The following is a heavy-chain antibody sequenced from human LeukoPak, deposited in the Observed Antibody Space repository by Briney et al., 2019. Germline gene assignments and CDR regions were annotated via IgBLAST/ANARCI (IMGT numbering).Heavy chain of an antibody. CDR2: ISSTANII. V-gene: IGHV3-11*01. J-gene: IGHJ4*02. CDR3: ATYRKAVFHGLGTHFFHY. CDR1: GFIFSDYY. D-gene: IGHD3-10*01. Sequence: GGSLRLSCAASGFIFSDYYMTWIRQAPGKGLEWVSYISSTANIIDYADSVKGRFTISRDNAKNSLYLQMNSLRAEDTAVYYCATYRKAVFHGLGTHFFHYWGQGTLVTVSS.